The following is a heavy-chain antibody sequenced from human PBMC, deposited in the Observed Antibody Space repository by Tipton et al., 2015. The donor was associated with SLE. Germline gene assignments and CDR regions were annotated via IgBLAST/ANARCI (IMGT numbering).Heavy chain of an antibody. J-gene: IGHJ4*02. V-gene: IGHV4-4*02. CDR2: AHPGGTI. CDR3: ARDPGDGRSDY. D-gene: IGHD2-21*02. Sequence: TLSLTCTVSGGSISSSHWWTWVRQPPGKGLEWIGEAHPGGTIIYNPSLRSRISLSLDKSKNQSSLKVTSVTAADTAVYYCARDPGDGRSDYWGQGVLVTVSS. CDR1: GGSISSSHW.